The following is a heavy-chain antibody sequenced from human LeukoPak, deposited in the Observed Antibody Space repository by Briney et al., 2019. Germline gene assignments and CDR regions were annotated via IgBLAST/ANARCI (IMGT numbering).Heavy chain of an antibody. V-gene: IGHV4-34*01. CDR1: GGSFSGYY. Sequence: SETLSLTCAVYGGSFSGYYWSWIRQPPGKGLEWIGEINHSGSTNYNPSLKSRVTISVDTSKNQFSLKLSSVTAADTAVYYCARAPEYSSSASHFDYWGQGTLVTVSS. CDR3: ARAPEYSSSASHFDY. J-gene: IGHJ4*02. CDR2: INHSGST. D-gene: IGHD6-6*01.